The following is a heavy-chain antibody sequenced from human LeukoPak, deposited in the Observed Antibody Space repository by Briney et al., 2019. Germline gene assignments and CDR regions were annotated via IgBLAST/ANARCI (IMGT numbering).Heavy chain of an antibody. D-gene: IGHD3-16*02. Sequence: PGGSLRLSCGASGFTFSNYGMLWVCQAPGKGLEWVAFIRYDGNNKLYADSMKGRFTISRDNSKNTLYLQMNSLRAEDTAVYYCAKGGYDYVWGSYRSTFFDYWGQGTLVTVSS. CDR3: AKGGYDYVWGSYRSTFFDY. CDR2: IRYDGNNK. J-gene: IGHJ4*02. CDR1: GFTFSNYG. V-gene: IGHV3-30*02.